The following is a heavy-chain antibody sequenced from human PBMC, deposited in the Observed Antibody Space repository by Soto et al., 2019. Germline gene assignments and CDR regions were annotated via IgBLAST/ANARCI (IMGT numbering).Heavy chain of an antibody. Sequence: QVQLVESGGGVVQPGRSLRLSCAASGFTFRSYGMHWVRQAPGKGLEWVADISYDGSNKYYEDCVKGRFTISRDNTKNTLYLQVNSLRAEDTAVYYCATSKRPDFMDVWGQGTTVTVSS. CDR2: ISYDGSNK. CDR1: GFTFRSYG. CDR3: ATSKRPDFMDV. V-gene: IGHV3-30*03. D-gene: IGHD3-3*01. J-gene: IGHJ6*02.